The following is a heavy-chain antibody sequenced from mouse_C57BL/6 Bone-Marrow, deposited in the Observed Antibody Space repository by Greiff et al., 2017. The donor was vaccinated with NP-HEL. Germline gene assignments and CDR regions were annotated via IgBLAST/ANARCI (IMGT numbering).Heavy chain of an antibody. D-gene: IGHD1-1*01. V-gene: IGHV1-82*01. CDR2: IYPGDGDA. CDR3: ARAFYYYGSSDGYWYFDV. Sequence: VPLQQSGPELVKPGASVKISCKASGYAFSSSWMNWVKQRPGKGLEWIGRIYPGDGDAYYNGKLKGKATLTADKSSSTAYRQLSSLTSDDSAVYCCARAFYYYGSSDGYWYFDVWGTGATVTVSS. CDR1: GYAFSSSW. J-gene: IGHJ1*03.